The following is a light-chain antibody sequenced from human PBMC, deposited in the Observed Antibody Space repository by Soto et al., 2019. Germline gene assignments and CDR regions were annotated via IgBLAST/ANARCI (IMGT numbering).Light chain of an antibody. CDR2: GAS. CDR1: QSVSSSY. Sequence: EIVLTQSPGTLSLSPGERATLSCRASQSVSSSYLAWYQQKPGQAPRLLIYGASSRATGIPDRFSGSGSGTKFTLIISRLEPEDFAVYYCQQYGSSPMYTFGQVTKLEIK. V-gene: IGKV3-20*01. J-gene: IGKJ2*01. CDR3: QQYGSSPMYT.